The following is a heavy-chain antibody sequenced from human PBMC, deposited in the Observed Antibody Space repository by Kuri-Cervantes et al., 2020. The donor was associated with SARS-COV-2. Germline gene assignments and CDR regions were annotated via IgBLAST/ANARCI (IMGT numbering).Heavy chain of an antibody. D-gene: IGHD3-3*01. V-gene: IGHV3-74*01. CDR1: GFSFDDYA. J-gene: IGHJ6*02. Sequence: GESLKISCAASGFSFDDYAMHWVRQLPGKGLVWVSRINIDGRKIVYADSVKGRFSISRDTAKNTIYLDMSSLRAEDTAVYFCGRGKGFYGMDVWGQGTTVTVSS. CDR3: GRGKGFYGMDV. CDR2: INIDGRKI.